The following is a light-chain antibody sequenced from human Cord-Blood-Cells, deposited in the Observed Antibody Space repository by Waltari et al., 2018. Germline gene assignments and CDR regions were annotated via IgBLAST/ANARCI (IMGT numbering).Light chain of an antibody. J-gene: IGLJ3*02. Sequence: SYELTQPPSVSVSPGQTARITCSGDALPKQYAYWYQQKPGQAPVLVIYKDSERPSGSPERFSCSSSGTTVTLTISGVQAEDEADYYCQSADSSGTYPVFGGGTKLTIL. V-gene: IGLV3-25*03. CDR2: KDS. CDR3: QSADSSGTYPV. CDR1: ALPKQY.